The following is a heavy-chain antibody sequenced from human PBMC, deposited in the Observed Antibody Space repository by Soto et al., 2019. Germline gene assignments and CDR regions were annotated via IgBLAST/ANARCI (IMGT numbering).Heavy chain of an antibody. Sequence: PSETLSLTCTVSGGSISTSGSYWTWIRQHPGKGLEWIGYISYSGNTVYDPSLESRVTISVDTSKNQFSLNLRSVTAADTAVYYCARAGANIDYWGQGTLVTVSS. CDR3: ARAGANIDY. CDR1: GGSISTSGSY. CDR2: ISYSGNT. V-gene: IGHV4-31*03. J-gene: IGHJ4*02.